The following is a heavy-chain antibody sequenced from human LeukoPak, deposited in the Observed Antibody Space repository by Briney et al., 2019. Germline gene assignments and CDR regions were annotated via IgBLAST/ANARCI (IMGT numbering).Heavy chain of an antibody. V-gene: IGHV3-21*01. J-gene: IGHJ3*02. Sequence: GGSLRLSCVASRFTFSNYAMNWVRQAPGKGLEWVSSISSTSSNIYYADSVKGRFTISRDNAKNSLYLQMNSLRAEDTAVYYCARGGYSGYVTFDIWGQGTMVTVSS. CDR2: ISSTSSNI. D-gene: IGHD5-12*01. CDR3: ARGGYSGYVTFDI. CDR1: RFTFSNYA.